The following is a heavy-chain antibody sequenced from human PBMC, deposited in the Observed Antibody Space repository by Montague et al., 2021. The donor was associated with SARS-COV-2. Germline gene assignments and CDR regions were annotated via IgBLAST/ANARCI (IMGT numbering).Heavy chain of an antibody. D-gene: IGHD1-26*01. CDR1: GFTFSSYG. Sequence: SLRLSCAASGFTFSSYGMHWVRQAPGKGLEWVAVIWYDGSNKYYSDSVKGRFTISRDNSKNTLYLQMNSLRAEDTAVYYCARPREAISDAFGIWGQGTMVTVSS. V-gene: IGHV3-33*01. CDR3: ARPREAISDAFGI. J-gene: IGHJ3*02. CDR2: IWYDGSNK.